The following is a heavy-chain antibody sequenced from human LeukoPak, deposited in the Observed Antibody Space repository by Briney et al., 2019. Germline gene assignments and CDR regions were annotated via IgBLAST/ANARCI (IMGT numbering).Heavy chain of an antibody. J-gene: IGHJ5*02. CDR3: ARFYSSSWQNWFDP. D-gene: IGHD6-13*01. V-gene: IGHV4-59*08. CDR1: GGSISSYY. CDR2: IYYSGST. Sequence: PSETLSLTCTVSGGSISSYYWSWIRQPPGKGLEWIGYIYYSGSTNYNPSLKSRVTISVDTSKNQFSLKLSSVTAADTAVYYCARFYSSSWQNWFDPWGQGNLVTVSS.